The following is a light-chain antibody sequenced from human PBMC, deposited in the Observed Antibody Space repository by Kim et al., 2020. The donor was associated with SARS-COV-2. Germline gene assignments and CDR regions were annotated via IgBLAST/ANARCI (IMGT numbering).Light chain of an antibody. CDR3: QAWDSSTVV. J-gene: IGLJ2*01. CDR1: NLGNKY. Sequence: SYELTQPPSVSVSPGQTASITCSGDNLGNKYVCWYQQKPGQSPILVIYQDTLRPSGIPERFSGSNSGNTATLTISGTQALDEADYYCQAWDSSTVVFGGGTQLTVL. V-gene: IGLV3-1*01. CDR2: QDT.